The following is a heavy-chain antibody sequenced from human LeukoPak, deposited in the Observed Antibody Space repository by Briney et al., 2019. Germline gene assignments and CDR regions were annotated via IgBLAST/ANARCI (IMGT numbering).Heavy chain of an antibody. CDR1: GFTFSSYS. CDR3: ARAGNTAVVVEY. V-gene: IGHV3-21*01. Sequence: GGTLSLSCAASGFTFSSYSMIWVRQPPGKGLEWVSFIGSSSSYIYYADSVRGRFTISRDNAKNSLYLQLNSLRAEDTAVYYCARAGNTAVVVEYWGQGTLVTVSS. D-gene: IGHD5-18*01. CDR2: IGSSSSYI. J-gene: IGHJ4*02.